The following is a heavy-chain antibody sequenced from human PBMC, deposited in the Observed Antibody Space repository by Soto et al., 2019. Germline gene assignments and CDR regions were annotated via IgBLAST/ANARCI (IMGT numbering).Heavy chain of an antibody. J-gene: IGHJ4*02. Sequence: QVQLQQWGAGLLKPSETLSLTCVVYGGSFSSNYWTWVRQPPGKGLEWIGEINHSGYTNYNASLKSRVTISVDTSKNQFSLNLRSVTAADTAVYYGLSARFDYWGQGTLVTVSS. CDR1: GGSFSSNY. D-gene: IGHD6-19*01. CDR2: INHSGYT. V-gene: IGHV4-34*01. CDR3: LSARFDY.